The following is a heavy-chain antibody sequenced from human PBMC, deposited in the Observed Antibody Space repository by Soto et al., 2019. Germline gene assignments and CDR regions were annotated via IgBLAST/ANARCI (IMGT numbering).Heavy chain of an antibody. V-gene: IGHV4-39*01. CDR1: GDSISSNHYY. J-gene: IGHJ4*02. Sequence: SETLSLTCTVSGDSISSNHYYWGWIRQPPGKGLVWIGNINSGGTTHYSPSLKRRVPISVDTTNNQFSLKLTSLTAADPAVYYCAVGSLDTVDSSGFCEYWGQGTRVTVSS. CDR3: AVGSLDTVDSSGFCEY. CDR2: INSGGTT. D-gene: IGHD3-22*01.